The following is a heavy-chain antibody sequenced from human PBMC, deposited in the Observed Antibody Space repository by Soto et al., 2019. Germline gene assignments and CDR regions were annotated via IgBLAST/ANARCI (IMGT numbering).Heavy chain of an antibody. D-gene: IGHD3-22*01. V-gene: IGHV4-30-4*01. CDR2: IYYRGST. Sequence: QVQLHESGPGLVRPSQTLSLTCNVSGGSIDTADYYWSWIRQPPGKGLEWIGYIYYRGSTYYNPSLESRVAISTDMSKNQFSLNLTSVTAPDTAVYFCLSDYDSGGYIAYRGQGTLVTVSS. J-gene: IGHJ4*02. CDR3: LSDYDSGGYIAY. CDR1: GGSIDTADYY.